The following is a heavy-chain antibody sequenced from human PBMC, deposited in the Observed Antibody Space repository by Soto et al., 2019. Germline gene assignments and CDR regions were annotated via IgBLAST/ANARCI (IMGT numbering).Heavy chain of an antibody. CDR3: ARDRYYGSGTYYNFYSGMDV. D-gene: IGHD3-10*01. J-gene: IGHJ6*02. CDR1: GGSINSGDYY. CDR2: IFHSGST. V-gene: IGHV4-30-4*01. Sequence: SETLSLTCTVSGGSINSGDYYWTWVRQPPGKGLEWIGNIFHSGSTYYTPSLQSRVTISLDTSKNHFSLKLSSVTPADTAVYYCARDRYYGSGTYYNFYSGMDVWGQGTTVTVSS.